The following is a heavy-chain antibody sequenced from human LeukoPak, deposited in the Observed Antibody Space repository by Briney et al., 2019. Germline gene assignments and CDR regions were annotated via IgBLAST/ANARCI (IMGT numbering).Heavy chain of an antibody. J-gene: IGHJ5*02. D-gene: IGHD4-17*01. Sequence: GGSRGLSCEAPEFPFSNYGMNWVRQAPGKGLDWVGGIKSKTDGGTTDYAAPVKGRFTISRDDSKNTLYLQMNSLKTEDTAVYYCTRRHDYGDYLNWFDPWGQGTLVTVSS. CDR1: EFPFSNYG. CDR3: TRRHDYGDYLNWFDP. CDR2: IKSKTDGGTT. V-gene: IGHV3-15*01.